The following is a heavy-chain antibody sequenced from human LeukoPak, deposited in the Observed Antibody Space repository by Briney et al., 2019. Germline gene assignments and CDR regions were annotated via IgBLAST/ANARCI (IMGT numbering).Heavy chain of an antibody. CDR3: ARSGYCSSTSCPRPASFDY. V-gene: IGHV3-11*03. Sequence: GSLRLSCAASGFTFSDYYMSWIRQAPGKGLEWVSYLSSSSSYTNYADSVKGRFTISRDNAKNSLYLQMNSLRAEDTAVYYCARSGYCSSTSCPRPASFDYWGQGTLVTVSS. D-gene: IGHD2-2*01. CDR1: GFTFSDYY. CDR2: LSSSSSYT. J-gene: IGHJ4*02.